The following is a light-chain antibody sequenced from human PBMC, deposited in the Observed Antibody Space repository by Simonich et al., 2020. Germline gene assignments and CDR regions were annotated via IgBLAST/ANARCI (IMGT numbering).Light chain of an antibody. J-gene: IGKJ2*01. V-gene: IGKV4-1*01. CDR3: QQYYSTPYT. Sequence: DIVMTQSPDSLAVSLGERATINCKSSQSFLYSSKNKNYLAWYQQKPGQPPKLLIYWASTREAGVPDRFSGSGSGTDFTLTISSLQAEDVAVYYCQQYYSTPYTFGQGTKLEIK. CDR2: WAS. CDR1: QSFLYSSKNKNY.